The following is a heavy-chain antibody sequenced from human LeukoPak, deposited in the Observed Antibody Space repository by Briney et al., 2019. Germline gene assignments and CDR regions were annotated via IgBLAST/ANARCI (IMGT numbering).Heavy chain of an antibody. CDR2: IIPILGIA. CDR1: GGTFSSYA. V-gene: IGHV1-69*04. CDR3: ARAPSLNAFDI. J-gene: IGHJ3*02. Sequence: SVKVSCTASGGTFSSYAISWVRQAPGQGLEWMGRIIPILGIANYAQKFQGRVTITADKSTSTAYMELSSLRSEDTAVYYCARAPSLNAFDIWGQGTMVTVSS.